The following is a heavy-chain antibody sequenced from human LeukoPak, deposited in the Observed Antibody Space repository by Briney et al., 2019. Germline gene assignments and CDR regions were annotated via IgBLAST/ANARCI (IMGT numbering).Heavy chain of an antibody. V-gene: IGHV4-4*02. CDR3: AREGGFYRPLDY. D-gene: IGHD3-3*01. CDR1: GGSVTSTNW. CDR2: VHLDGRT. Sequence: SETLSLTCDVSGGSVTSTNWWTWVRQPPGKGLEWIGEVHLDGRTNYNPSLKSRLIMSVDLPGNHISLKLTSVAAADTAVYYCAREGGFYRPLDYSGQGTLVTVSS. J-gene: IGHJ4*02.